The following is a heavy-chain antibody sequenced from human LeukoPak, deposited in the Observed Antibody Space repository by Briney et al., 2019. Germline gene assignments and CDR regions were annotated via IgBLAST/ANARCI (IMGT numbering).Heavy chain of an antibody. CDR1: GFTFSSYW. CDR3: AKDHGDYSEYFDY. J-gene: IGHJ4*02. V-gene: IGHV3-74*01. CDR2: IHGDGSSTST. D-gene: IGHD3-10*01. Sequence: GGSLRLSCAASGFTFSSYWMHWVRQAPGKGLMWVSRIHGDGSSTSTSYADSVKGRFTISRDNAKNSLYLQMNSLRAEDTALYYCAKDHGDYSEYFDYWGQGTLVTVSS.